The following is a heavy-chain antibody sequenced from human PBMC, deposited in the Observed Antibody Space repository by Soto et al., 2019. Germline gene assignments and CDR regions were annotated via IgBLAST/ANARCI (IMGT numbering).Heavy chain of an antibody. CDR3: ARLLGPGGLVATTNYFDY. J-gene: IGHJ4*02. D-gene: IGHD5-12*01. Sequence: GEALKISCNGSGYSFTSYCIGLVRQMPGKGVEWMGIIYPGDSDTRYSPSFQGQVTISADKSISTAYLQWSSLKASDTAMYYCARLLGPGGLVATTNYFDYWGQGTLVTVSS. CDR2: IYPGDSDT. V-gene: IGHV5-51*01. CDR1: GYSFTSYC.